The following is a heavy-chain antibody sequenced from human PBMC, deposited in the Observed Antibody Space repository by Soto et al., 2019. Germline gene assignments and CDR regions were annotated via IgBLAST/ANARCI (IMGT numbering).Heavy chain of an antibody. D-gene: IGHD6-6*01. Sequence: EVKLVESGGGLVQPGGSLRLSCAASGFTFSSYWMSWVRQAPGKGLEWVANIKQDGSEKYYVDSVKGRFTISRDNAKNSLYLQMNSLRAEDTAVYYCARDIEYSSSLGYYYYYMDVWGKGTTVTVSS. V-gene: IGHV3-7*01. CDR3: ARDIEYSSSLGYYYYYMDV. CDR1: GFTFSSYW. CDR2: IKQDGSEK. J-gene: IGHJ6*03.